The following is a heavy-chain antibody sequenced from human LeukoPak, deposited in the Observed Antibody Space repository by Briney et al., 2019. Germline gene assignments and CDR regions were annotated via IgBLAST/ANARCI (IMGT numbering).Heavy chain of an antibody. CDR1: AGSISNGDYY. J-gene: IGHJ2*01. V-gene: IGHV4-30-4*01. Sequence: SQTLSLTCTVSAGSISNGDYYWSWIRQPPGKGPEWIGYIYYSGRTYYNPSHKSRVTISVDTSKNQFSLKMNSVTAADTAVYYCARAKTGVLDGGTRWRYFDLWGRGTLVSVSS. CDR3: ARAKTGVLDGGTRWRYFDL. CDR2: IYYSGRT. D-gene: IGHD7-27*01.